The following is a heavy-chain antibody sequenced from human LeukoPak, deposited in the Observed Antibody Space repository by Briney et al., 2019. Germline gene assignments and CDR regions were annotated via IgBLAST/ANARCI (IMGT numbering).Heavy chain of an antibody. CDR1: GDSISSYY. V-gene: IGHV4-38-2*02. CDR3: ARDGATVTISPSGFRESHYYMDV. CDR2: IYHSGST. J-gene: IGHJ6*03. D-gene: IGHD4-11*01. Sequence: SETLSLTCTVSGDSISSYYWGWIRQPPGKGLEWIGSIYHSGSTYYNPSLKSRVTISVDTSKNQFSLKLSSVTAADTAVYYCARDGATVTISPSGFRESHYYMDVWGRGTTVTVSS.